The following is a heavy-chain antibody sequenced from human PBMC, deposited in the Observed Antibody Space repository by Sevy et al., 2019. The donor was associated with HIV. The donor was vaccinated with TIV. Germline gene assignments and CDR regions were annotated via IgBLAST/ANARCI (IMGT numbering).Heavy chain of an antibody. D-gene: IGHD2-21*01. Sequence: GGSLRLSCAASGFTFRSYGMHWVRQAPGKGLEWVAVIWYDRSNKYYADSVKGRFTISRDNSKNTLYLQMNSLRAEDTAVYYCASDVQGGESYIDYWGQGTLVTVSS. CDR2: IWYDRSNK. CDR1: GFTFRSYG. J-gene: IGHJ4*02. CDR3: ASDVQGGESYIDY. V-gene: IGHV3-33*08.